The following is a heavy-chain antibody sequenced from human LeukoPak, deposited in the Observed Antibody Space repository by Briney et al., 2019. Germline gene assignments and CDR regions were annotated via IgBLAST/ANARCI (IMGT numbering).Heavy chain of an antibody. D-gene: IGHD2-21*02. CDR3: ARGPGGDPAYNWFDP. J-gene: IGHJ5*02. V-gene: IGHV1-69*05. Sequence: SVKVSCKASGYTFASYDISWVRQAPGQGLEWMGGIIPIFGTANYAQKFQGRVTITTDESTSTAYMELSSLRSEDTAVYYCARGPGGDPAYNWFDPWGQGTLVTVSS. CDR2: IIPIFGTA. CDR1: GYTFASYD.